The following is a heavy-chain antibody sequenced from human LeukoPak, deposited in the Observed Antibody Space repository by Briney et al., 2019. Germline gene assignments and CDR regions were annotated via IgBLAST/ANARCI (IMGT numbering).Heavy chain of an antibody. J-gene: IGHJ4*02. Sequence: GGSLRLSCTASGFPFSDYSMNWVRQAPGKGLEWISYIGISSGNTKYADSVKGRFTITADNTKNSLYLQMNSLRVEDTAVYYCARDHNYAFDNWGQGTLVSVSS. CDR3: ARDHNYAFDN. CDR1: GFPFSDYS. CDR2: IGISSGNT. V-gene: IGHV3-48*04. D-gene: IGHD1-1*01.